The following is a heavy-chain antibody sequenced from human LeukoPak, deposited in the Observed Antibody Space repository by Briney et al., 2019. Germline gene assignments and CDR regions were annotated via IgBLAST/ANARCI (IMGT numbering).Heavy chain of an antibody. Sequence: GESLTLSCAASGFTFSNAWMSWVRPAPGKGLEWVGRIKRKYDGRTTDYAAPEKGRLTIQRDDSINTLYLQMNSLKTEDTAVYYCTTDRIRWELLPGDFDYWGQGTLDTVSS. D-gene: IGHD1-26*01. CDR3: TTDRIRWELLPGDFDY. J-gene: IGHJ4*02. CDR1: GFTFSNAW. V-gene: IGHV3-15*01. CDR2: IKRKYDGRTT.